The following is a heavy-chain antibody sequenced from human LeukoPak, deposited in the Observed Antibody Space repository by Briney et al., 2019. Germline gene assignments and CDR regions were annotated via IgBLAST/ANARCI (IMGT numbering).Heavy chain of an antibody. CDR3: ASPVPGY. Sequence: GGSLRLSCAASRFSFSAYPMGWVRRAPGKGLEWVSGISASGDVTFHADPVKGRFTISRDNSKNTLYLQMNSLRAEDTAEYYCASPVPGYWGQGTLVAVSS. V-gene: IGHV3-23*01. CDR2: ISASGDVT. J-gene: IGHJ4*02. CDR1: RFSFSAYP.